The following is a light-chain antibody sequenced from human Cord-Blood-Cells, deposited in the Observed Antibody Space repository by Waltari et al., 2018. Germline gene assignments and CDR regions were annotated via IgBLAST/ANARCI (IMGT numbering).Light chain of an antibody. CDR1: RSNIGSNT. CDR2: SN. CDR3: AAWDDSLNGPV. J-gene: IGLJ2*01. V-gene: IGLV1-44*01. Sequence: QSVLTQPPSASGTPGQRVTITCSGSRSNIGSNTVNWYQRLPGTAPKLLIYSNQRPSGVPDRFSGSKSGTSASLAISGLQSEDEADYYCAAWDDSLNGPVFGGGTKLTVL.